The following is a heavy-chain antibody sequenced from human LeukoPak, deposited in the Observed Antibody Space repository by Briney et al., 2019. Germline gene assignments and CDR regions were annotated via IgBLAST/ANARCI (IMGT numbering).Heavy chain of an antibody. CDR1: GGSFSGYY. Sequence: SETLSLTCAVYGGSFSGYYWGWVRQPPGKGLGLNGEINHSGSTNHNPSLKSRVPISVDTSKNQFSLKLSSVTAADTAVYYCARGRKRMDVWGKGTTVTVSS. J-gene: IGHJ6*04. CDR3: ARGRKRMDV. CDR2: INHSGST. V-gene: IGHV4-34*01.